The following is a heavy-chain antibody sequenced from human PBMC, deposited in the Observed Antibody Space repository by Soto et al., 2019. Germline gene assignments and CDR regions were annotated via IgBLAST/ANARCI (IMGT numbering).Heavy chain of an antibody. D-gene: IGHD6-6*01. Sequence: GQSLKISGKGSGDSFTSYWTGWVHQMPGNGLEWMGIIYPGDYDTRYSPSFAGQVTISADKSISTAYLQWSSLKASETAMYYCARHMTSIAVRSWFDPWGQGILVSVSS. J-gene: IGHJ5*02. CDR2: IYPGDYDT. CDR3: ARHMTSIAVRSWFDP. CDR1: GDSFTSYW. V-gene: IGHV5-51*07.